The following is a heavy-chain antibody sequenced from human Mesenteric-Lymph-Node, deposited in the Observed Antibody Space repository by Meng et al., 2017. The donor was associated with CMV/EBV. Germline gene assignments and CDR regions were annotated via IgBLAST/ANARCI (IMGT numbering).Heavy chain of an antibody. D-gene: IGHD3-3*01. J-gene: IGHJ4*02. V-gene: IGHV3-30*04. CDR1: GLTSGAYA. CDR2: LSSDGSNK. Sequence: GGPLRPSGAASGLTSGAYAIHWVPQAPGKGLGGVALLSSDGSNKYYADSVKGRFTISRDNSKNTLYLQMNSLRPEDAAVYYCARDTVKTIFGVGFPSFILDYWGQGTLVTVSS. CDR3: ARDTVKTIFGVGFPSFILDY.